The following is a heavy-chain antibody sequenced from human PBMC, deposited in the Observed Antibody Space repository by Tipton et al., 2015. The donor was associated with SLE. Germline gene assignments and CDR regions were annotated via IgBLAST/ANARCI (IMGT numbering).Heavy chain of an antibody. V-gene: IGHV1-2*06. J-gene: IGHJ4*02. CDR3: ARDNRYDSSGPGDY. Sequence: QSGAEVKKPGASVKVSCKASGYTFTGYYMHWVRQAPGQGLEWMGRINPNSGGTNYAQKFQGRVTMTRDTSISTAYMELRSLRSDDTAVYYCARDNRYDSSGPGDYWGQGTLVTVSS. CDR1: GYTFTGYY. CDR2: INPNSGGT. D-gene: IGHD3-22*01.